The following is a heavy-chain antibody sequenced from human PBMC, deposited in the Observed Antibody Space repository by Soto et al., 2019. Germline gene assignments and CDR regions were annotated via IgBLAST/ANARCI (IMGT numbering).Heavy chain of an antibody. CDR3: ARDLGVLRYFDWLLDDAFDI. CDR1: GFTFSEHF. V-gene: IGHV3-21*01. CDR2: ISSSSSYI. D-gene: IGHD3-9*01. Sequence: PGGSLRLSCAASGFTFSEHFMDWVRQAPGKGLEWVSSISSSSSYIYYADSVKGRFTISRDNAKNSLYLQMNSLRAEDTAVYYCARDLGVLRYFDWLLDDAFDIWGQGTMVTVSS. J-gene: IGHJ3*02.